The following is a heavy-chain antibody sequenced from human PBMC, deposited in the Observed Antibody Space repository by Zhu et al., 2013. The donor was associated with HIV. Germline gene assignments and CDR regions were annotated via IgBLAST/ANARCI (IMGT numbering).Heavy chain of an antibody. CDR1: GGTFSTFV. CDR2: IIPIFGKP. Sequence: QVQLLQSGTEVKKPGSSVKVSCKASGGTFSTFVFSWVRQAPGQGLEWMGGIIPIFGKPNYAQKFQGRVTISADESTSTAFLEVRSLRYDDTAMYYCAEDTSIVTGDAYWGQGTLVIVSS. D-gene: IGHD5-18*01. J-gene: IGHJ4*02. CDR3: AEDTSIVTGDAY. V-gene: IGHV1-69*01.